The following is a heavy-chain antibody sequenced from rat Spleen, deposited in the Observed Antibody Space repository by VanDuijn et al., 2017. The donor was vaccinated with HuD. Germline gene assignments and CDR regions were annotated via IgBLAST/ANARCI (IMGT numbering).Heavy chain of an antibody. CDR3: ARFGYYYDGSYYPYYFDY. CDR1: GFTFSSYW. V-gene: IGHV5-58*01. CDR2: INTDGGRT. J-gene: IGHJ2*01. D-gene: IGHD1-12*02. Sequence: EVQLVESGGGLVQPGRSLKLSCVASGFTFSSYWMYWIRQTPGKGLEWVSTINTDGGRTFYPDSVKGRFTISRDNAKTTVYLQMNSLRSEDTATYYCARFGYYYDGSYYPYYFDYWGQGVMVTVSS.